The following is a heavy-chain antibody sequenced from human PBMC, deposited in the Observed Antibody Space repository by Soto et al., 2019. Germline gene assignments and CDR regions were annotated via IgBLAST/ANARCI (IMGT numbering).Heavy chain of an antibody. J-gene: IGHJ4*02. V-gene: IGHV3-30*18. CDR3: AKDHVVGATPWGAYFDY. CDR2: ISYDGSNK. CDR1: GFTFSSYG. Sequence: GGSLRLSCAASGFTFSSYGMHWVRQAPGKGLEWVAVISYDGSNKYYADSVKGRFTISRDNSKNTLYLQMNSLRAEDTAVYYCAKDHVVGATPWGAYFDYWGQGTLVTVSS. D-gene: IGHD1-26*01.